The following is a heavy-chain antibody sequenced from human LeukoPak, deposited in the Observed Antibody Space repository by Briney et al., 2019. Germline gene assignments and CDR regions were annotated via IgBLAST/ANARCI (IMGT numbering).Heavy chain of an antibody. CDR3: ARHSRGRGNYFDY. CDR1: GGSISSYY. V-gene: IGHV4-59*08. J-gene: IGHJ4*02. D-gene: IGHD3-10*01. Sequence: ASETLSLTCTVSGGSISSYYWSWIRQPPGKGLEWIGYIYYSGSTNYNPSLESRVTISVDTSKNQFSLKLSSVTAADTAVYYCARHSRGRGNYFDYWGQGTLVTVSS. CDR2: IYYSGST.